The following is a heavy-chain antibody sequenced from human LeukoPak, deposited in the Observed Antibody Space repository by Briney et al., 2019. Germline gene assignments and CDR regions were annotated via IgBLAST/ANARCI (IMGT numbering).Heavy chain of an antibody. Sequence: SETLSLTCTVSGASVSAYYWTWIRQPPGKRLEWLGYIHYSGSTNYNPSLNSRVTMSLDASKNRFSLKLSSVSAADTAVYYCVQVRLAGLFDPWGQGTLVTVSS. CDR3: VQVRLAGLFDP. CDR2: IHYSGST. D-gene: IGHD3-3*02. V-gene: IGHV4-59*02. J-gene: IGHJ5*02. CDR1: GASVSAYY.